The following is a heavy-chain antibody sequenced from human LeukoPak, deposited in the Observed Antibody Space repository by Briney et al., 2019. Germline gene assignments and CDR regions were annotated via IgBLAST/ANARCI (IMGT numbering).Heavy chain of an antibody. D-gene: IGHD3-10*01. V-gene: IGHV3-30*18. Sequence: GGSLRLSCAASGFTFSSHGMHWVRQAPGKGLEWVAVISYDGSNKYYADSVKGRFTISRDNSKNTLYLQMNSLRAEDTAVYYCAKELWFVNSYYFDYWGQGTLVTVSS. J-gene: IGHJ4*02. CDR2: ISYDGSNK. CDR3: AKELWFVNSYYFDY. CDR1: GFTFSSHG.